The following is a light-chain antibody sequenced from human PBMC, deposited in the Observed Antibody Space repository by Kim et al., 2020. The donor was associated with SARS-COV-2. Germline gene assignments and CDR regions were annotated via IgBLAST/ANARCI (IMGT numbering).Light chain of an antibody. CDR1: QSLLHSTGHTY. V-gene: IGKV2-28*01. CDR2: LVS. Sequence: DIVVTQSPLSLPVTPGEPASISCRSSQSLLHSTGHTYLDWYLQKPGQSPQLLIYLVSNRASGVPDRFSGSGSGTDFTLKISRVEDEDVGVYYCMQALQTPVTFGQGTKLEI. J-gene: IGKJ2*01. CDR3: MQALQTPVT.